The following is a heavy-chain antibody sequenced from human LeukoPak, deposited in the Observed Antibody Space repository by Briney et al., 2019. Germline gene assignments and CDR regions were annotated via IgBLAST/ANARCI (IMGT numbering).Heavy chain of an antibody. CDR2: ISGSSGGT. V-gene: IGHV3-23*01. CDR3: ARARDSSGYFDY. Sequence: GGSLRLSCAASGFTFSSYAMSWVRQAPGKGLEWVSAISGSSGGTYYADSVKGRFTISRDNSKNTLYLQMNSLRAEDTAVYYCARARDSSGYFDYWGQGTLVTVSS. J-gene: IGHJ4*02. CDR1: GFTFSSYA. D-gene: IGHD3-22*01.